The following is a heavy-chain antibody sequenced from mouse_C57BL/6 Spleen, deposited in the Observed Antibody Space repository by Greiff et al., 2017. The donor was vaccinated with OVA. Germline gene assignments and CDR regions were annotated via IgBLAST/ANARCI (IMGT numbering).Heavy chain of an antibody. Sequence: VQRVESGPGLVQPSQSLSITCTVSGFSLTSYGVHWVRQSPGKGLEWLGVIWRGGSTDYNAAFMSRLSITKDNSKSQVFFKMNSLQADDTAIYYCAKTPQLGRNWYFDVWGTGTTVTVSS. J-gene: IGHJ1*03. CDR2: IWRGGST. CDR3: AKTPQLGRNWYFDV. V-gene: IGHV2-5*01. D-gene: IGHD4-1*02. CDR1: GFSLTSYG.